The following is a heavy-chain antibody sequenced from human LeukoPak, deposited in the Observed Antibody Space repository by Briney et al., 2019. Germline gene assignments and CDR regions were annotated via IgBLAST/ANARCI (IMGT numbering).Heavy chain of an antibody. D-gene: IGHD3-10*01. CDR1: GFPFDDYA. J-gene: IGHJ3*02. CDR2: ISWNSGSI. CDR3: ARDTPVRGRAFDI. V-gene: IGHV3-9*01. Sequence: GGSLRLSCAAPGFPFDDYAMHWVRQAPGKGLEWVSGISWNSGSIGYADSVKGRFTISRDNAKNSLYLQMNSLRAEDTAVYYCARDTPVRGRAFDIWGQGTMVTVSS.